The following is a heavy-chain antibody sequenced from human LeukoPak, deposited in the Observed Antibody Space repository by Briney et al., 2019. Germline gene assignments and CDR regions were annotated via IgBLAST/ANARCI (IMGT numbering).Heavy chain of an antibody. Sequence: SETLSLTCTVSGASISNYYWSWIRQPPGKGLEWIGYIYHSGSTYYNPSLKSRVTISVDRSKNQFSLKLSSVTAADTAVYYCARAVGYDNYYDYGMDVWGQGTTVTVSS. CDR1: GASISNYY. CDR3: ARAVGYDNYYDYGMDV. D-gene: IGHD5-12*01. J-gene: IGHJ6*02. V-gene: IGHV4-59*12. CDR2: IYHSGST.